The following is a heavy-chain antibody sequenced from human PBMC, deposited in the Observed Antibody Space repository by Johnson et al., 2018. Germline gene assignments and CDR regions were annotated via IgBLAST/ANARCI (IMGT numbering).Heavy chain of an antibody. V-gene: IGHV3-30*18. Sequence: QVQLVQSGGGVVQPGRSLRLSCAASGFTFSSYGMHWVRQAPGKGLEWVAVISYDGRNKYYADSVKGRFTISRDNSKNTLYLQMNSLRAEDTAVYYCAKAPVGWLGEGAEYFQHWGQGTLVTVSS. CDR3: AKAPVGWLGEGAEYFQH. CDR2: ISYDGRNK. D-gene: IGHD3-3*01. J-gene: IGHJ1*01. CDR1: GFTFSSYG.